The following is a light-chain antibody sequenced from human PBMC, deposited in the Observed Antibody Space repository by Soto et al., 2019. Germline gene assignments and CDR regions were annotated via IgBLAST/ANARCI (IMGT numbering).Light chain of an antibody. CDR2: GAS. J-gene: IGKJ4*01. CDR3: QQYNSSPLT. V-gene: IGKV3-20*01. Sequence: EILLTQSPGTLSLSPGERATLSCRASQSVSSSFLAWHQQKPGQAPRLLIYGASSRATGIPDRFSGSGSGTDFTLTISRLEPEDFAVYYCQQYNSSPLTFGGGTKVEIK. CDR1: QSVSSSF.